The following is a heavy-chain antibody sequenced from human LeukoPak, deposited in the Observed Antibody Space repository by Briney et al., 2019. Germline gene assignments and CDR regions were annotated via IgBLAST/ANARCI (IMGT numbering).Heavy chain of an antibody. CDR2: IYSGGST. CDR3: ARQTYYYDSSGYPLYYFDY. Sequence: PGGSLRLSCAASGFTVSSNYMSWVRQAPGKGLDWVSVIYSGGSTYYADSVKGRFTISRDNSKNTLYLQMNSLRAEDTAVYYCARQTYYYDSSGYPLYYFDYWGQGTLVTVSS. V-gene: IGHV3-53*01. D-gene: IGHD3-22*01. J-gene: IGHJ4*02. CDR1: GFTVSSNY.